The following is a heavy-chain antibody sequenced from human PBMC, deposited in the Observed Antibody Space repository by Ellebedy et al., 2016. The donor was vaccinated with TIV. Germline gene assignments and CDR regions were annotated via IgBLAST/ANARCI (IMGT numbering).Heavy chain of an antibody. CDR1: GYTFSANH. Sequence: SSVKVSCXASGYTFSANHMHWVRQAPGQGLEWMGWINSSGGTMYAQKFQGRVTMTRDTSISTAYMELSSLRSDDTAVYYCARLVIGLDLWGQGTPVTVSS. J-gene: IGHJ5*02. CDR2: INSSGGT. CDR3: ARLVIGLDL. V-gene: IGHV1-2*02. D-gene: IGHD2-2*01.